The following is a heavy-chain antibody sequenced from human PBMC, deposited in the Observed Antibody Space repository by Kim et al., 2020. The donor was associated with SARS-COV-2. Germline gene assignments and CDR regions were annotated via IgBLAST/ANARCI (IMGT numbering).Heavy chain of an antibody. J-gene: IGHJ5*02. CDR2: ISSSSSYT. CDR3: ARAQYYYGSGRGLDP. CDR1: GFTFSDYY. Sequence: GGSLRLSCAASGFTFSDYYMSWIRQAPGKGLEWVSYISSSSSYTNYADSVKGRFTISRDNAKNSLYLQMNSLRAEDTAVYYCARAQYYYGSGRGLDPWGQGTRVTVSA. D-gene: IGHD3-10*01. V-gene: IGHV3-11*06.